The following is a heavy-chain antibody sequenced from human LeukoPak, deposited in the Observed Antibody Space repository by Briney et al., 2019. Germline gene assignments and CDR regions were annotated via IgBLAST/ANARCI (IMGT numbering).Heavy chain of an antibody. CDR2: IIPIFGTA. CDR1: GGTFSSYA. D-gene: IGHD3-22*01. Sequence: SVKVFCKASGGTFSSYAISWVRQAPGQGLEWMGGIIPIFGTANYAQKFQGRVTITADESTSTAYMELSSLRSEDTAVYYCARRRYYYDSSGPFDYWGQGTLVTVYS. CDR3: ARRRYYYDSSGPFDY. V-gene: IGHV1-69*13. J-gene: IGHJ4*02.